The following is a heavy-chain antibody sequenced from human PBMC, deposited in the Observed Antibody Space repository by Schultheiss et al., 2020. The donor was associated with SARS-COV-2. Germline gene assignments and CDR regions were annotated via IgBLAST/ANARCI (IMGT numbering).Heavy chain of an antibody. Sequence: GGSLRLSCAASGFTFDDYAMHWVRQAPGKGLEWVSGISWNSGSIGYADSVKGRFTISRDNAKNSLYLQMNSLRAEDTALYYCARGLYYYGSGRVDVWGQGTTVTVSS. CDR2: ISWNSGSI. V-gene: IGHV3-9*01. CDR3: ARGLYYYGSGRVDV. D-gene: IGHD3-10*01. J-gene: IGHJ6*02. CDR1: GFTFDDYA.